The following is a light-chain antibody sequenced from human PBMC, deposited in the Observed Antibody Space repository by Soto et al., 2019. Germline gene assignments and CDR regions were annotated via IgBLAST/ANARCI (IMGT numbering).Light chain of an antibody. CDR2: KAS. CDR1: QSVSNW. V-gene: IGKV1-5*03. CDR3: QQDYNYPLT. Sequence: DIQMTQSPSTLSASVGERVTITCRASQSVSNWLAWYQQKPGKAPKLLIYKASTLKSGVPSRFSGSGSGTEFTLTISSLQPDDFATYYCQQDYNYPLTFGGGTKVDIK. J-gene: IGKJ4*01.